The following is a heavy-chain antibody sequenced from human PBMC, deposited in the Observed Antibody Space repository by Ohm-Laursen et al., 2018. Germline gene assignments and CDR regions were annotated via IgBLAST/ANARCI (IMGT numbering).Heavy chain of an antibody. CDR3: AKDKSYRGIAAAGTFDY. V-gene: IGHV3-30*18. Sequence: SLRLSCSASGFTYSSYSMNWVRQAPGTGLEWVAVISYDGSNKYYADSVKGRFTISRDNSKNTLYLQMNSLRAEDTAVYYCAKDKSYRGIAAAGTFDYWGQGTLVTVSS. D-gene: IGHD6-13*01. CDR1: GFTYSSYS. CDR2: ISYDGSNK. J-gene: IGHJ4*02.